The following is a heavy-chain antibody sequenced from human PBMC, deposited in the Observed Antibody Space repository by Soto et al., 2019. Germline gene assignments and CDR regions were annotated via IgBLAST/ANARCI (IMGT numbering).Heavy chain of an antibody. J-gene: IGHJ3*02. D-gene: IGHD2-2*01. CDR3: TREAGYCSRTSCYRRAFDS. V-gene: IGHV3-74*01. Sequence: EVQLVESGGDLVQPGWALRLPGAASGFTFSSHWMHWVRRVPGKGLVWVSHINTDGGITGYADSVKGRFTISRDNAKNTLYLQMNGLRVEDTSVYYCTREAGYCSRTSCYRRAFDSWGQGTMVTVSS. CDR1: GFTFSSHW. CDR2: INTDGGIT.